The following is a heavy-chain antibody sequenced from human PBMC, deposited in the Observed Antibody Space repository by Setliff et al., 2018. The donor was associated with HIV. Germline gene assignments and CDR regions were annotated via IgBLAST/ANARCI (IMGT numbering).Heavy chain of an antibody. CDR3: ARGRKYLTTVTTSYLYYMDV. D-gene: IGHD4-4*01. CDR1: GYTFTSYD. Sequence: WASVKVSCKASGYTFTSYDINWVRQATGQGLEWRGWMNPNSGNTGYAQKFQGRVTITRDTSISTAYMELSSLRSEDTAVYYCARGRKYLTTVTTSYLYYMDVWGKGTTFTVSS. V-gene: IGHV1-8*03. CDR2: MNPNSGNT. J-gene: IGHJ6*03.